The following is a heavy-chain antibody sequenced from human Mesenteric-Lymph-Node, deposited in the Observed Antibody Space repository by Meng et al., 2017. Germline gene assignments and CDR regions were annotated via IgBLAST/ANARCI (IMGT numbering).Heavy chain of an antibody. Sequence: QVQLLQSGAEVKKPGSSVKVSCKAAEGTFSSYAISWVRQAPGQGLEWMGWISAYNGSTNYAQKLQGRVTMTTDTSTSTAYMELRSLRSDDTAVYYCARQGNRWLVPTPIDHWGQGTLVTVSS. CDR2: ISAYNGST. J-gene: IGHJ4*02. CDR1: EGTFSSYA. V-gene: IGHV1-18*01. CDR3: ARQGNRWLVPTPIDH. D-gene: IGHD6-19*01.